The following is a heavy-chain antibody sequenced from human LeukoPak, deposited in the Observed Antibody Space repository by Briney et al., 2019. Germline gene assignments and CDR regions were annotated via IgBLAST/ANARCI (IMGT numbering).Heavy chain of an antibody. Sequence: SGGSLRLSCAASGFTFSSYGMHWVRQAPGKGLEWVAFIRYDGSNKYYADSVKGRFTISRDNSKNTLYLQMNSLRAEDTAVYYCAKELGQQLVEAEVDYWGQGTLVTVSS. CDR2: IRYDGSNK. CDR1: GFTFSSYG. J-gene: IGHJ4*02. D-gene: IGHD6-13*01. V-gene: IGHV3-30*02. CDR3: AKELGQQLVEAEVDY.